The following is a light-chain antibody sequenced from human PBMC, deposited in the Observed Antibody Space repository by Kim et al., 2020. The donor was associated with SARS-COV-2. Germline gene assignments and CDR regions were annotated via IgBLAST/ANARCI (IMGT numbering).Light chain of an antibody. CDR3: QQYNSSPWT. Sequence: DIQMTQSPSTLSASVGDRVTCTCRASQSISSWLAWYQQKPGKAPKLLIYKASSLESGVPSRFSGSGSGTEFTLTISSLQPDDFATYYCQQYNSSPWTFGQGTKVDIK. J-gene: IGKJ1*01. CDR2: KAS. V-gene: IGKV1-5*03. CDR1: QSISSW.